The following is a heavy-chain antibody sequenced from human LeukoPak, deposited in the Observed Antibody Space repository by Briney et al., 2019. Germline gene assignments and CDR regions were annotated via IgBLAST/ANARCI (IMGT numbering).Heavy chain of an antibody. J-gene: IGHJ4*02. D-gene: IGHD5-24*01. V-gene: IGHV4-34*01. CDR3: ARAMAFPDY. Sequence: SETLSLTCAVYGGSFSGYYWSWIRQPPGKGLEWIGEINHSGSTNYYPSLKSRVTISVDTSKNQFSLKLSSVTAADTAVYYCARAMAFPDYWGQGTLVTVSS. CDR1: GGSFSGYY. CDR2: INHSGST.